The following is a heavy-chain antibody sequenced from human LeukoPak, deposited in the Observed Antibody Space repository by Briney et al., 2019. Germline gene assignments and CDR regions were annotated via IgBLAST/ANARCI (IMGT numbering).Heavy chain of an antibody. CDR2: INPSGGST. Sequence: ASVKVSCKASGYTFTSYYMHWVRQAPGQGLEWMGIINPSGGSTSYAQKFQGRVTMTRDTSTSTVYMELSSLRSEDTAVYYCASSPGGFRGVPYYYYYYYMDVWGKGTTVTISS. D-gene: IGHD3-10*01. J-gene: IGHJ6*03. V-gene: IGHV1-46*01. CDR1: GYTFTSYY. CDR3: ASSPGGFRGVPYYYYYYYMDV.